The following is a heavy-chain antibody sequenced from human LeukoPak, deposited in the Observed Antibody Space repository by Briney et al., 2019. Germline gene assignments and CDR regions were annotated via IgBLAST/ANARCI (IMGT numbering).Heavy chain of an antibody. CDR2: ISSSGSTI. Sequence: PGGSLRLSCAASGFTFSDYYMSWIRQAPGKGLEWISYISSSGSTIYYADSVKGRFTISRDNAKNSLSLQMNSLRAEDTAVYYCAREGILTGYDDFDYWGQGTLVTVSS. D-gene: IGHD3-9*01. CDR3: AREGILTGYDDFDY. J-gene: IGHJ4*02. CDR1: GFTFSDYY. V-gene: IGHV3-11*01.